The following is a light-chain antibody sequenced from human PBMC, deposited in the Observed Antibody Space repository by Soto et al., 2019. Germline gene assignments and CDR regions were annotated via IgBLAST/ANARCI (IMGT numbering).Light chain of an antibody. CDR3: QSYDSSLSVV. CDR1: SSNIGAGYD. V-gene: IGLV1-40*01. Sequence: QSVLTQPPSVSGAPGQRVNISCTGSSSNIGAGYDVHWYQHLAGTAPKLLIYGNINRPSGVPDRFSGSKSGTSASLAITRLQAEDEADYYCQSYDSSLSVVFGGGTKVTVL. CDR2: GNI. J-gene: IGLJ2*01.